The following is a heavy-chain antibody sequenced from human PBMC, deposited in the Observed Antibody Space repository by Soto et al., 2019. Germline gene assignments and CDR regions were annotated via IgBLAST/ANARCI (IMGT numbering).Heavy chain of an antibody. V-gene: IGHV1-18*04. D-gene: IGHD2-2*01. Sequence: QVQLVQSGAEVKKPGASVKVSCKASGYTFTSYGISWVRQAPGQGLEWMGWISAYNGNTNYAQKLQGRVTMTTDTSTSTAYKELRSLRSDDTAVYYCAREELPAAPYYYYYGMDVWGQGTTVTVSS. CDR2: ISAYNGNT. CDR3: AREELPAAPYYYYYGMDV. CDR1: GYTFTSYG. J-gene: IGHJ6*02.